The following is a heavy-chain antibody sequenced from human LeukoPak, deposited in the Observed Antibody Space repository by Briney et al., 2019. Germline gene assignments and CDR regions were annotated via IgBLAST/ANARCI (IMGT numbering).Heavy chain of an antibody. CDR1: GFTFSSYG. CDR2: ISGSGGST. Sequence: GGSLRLSCAASGFTFSSYGMSWVRQAPGKGLEWVSAISGSGGSTYYADSVKGRFTISRDNSKNTLYLQMGSLRAEDMAAYYCARNPGGSGSYYDLDYYYYMDVWGKGTTVTISS. J-gene: IGHJ6*03. CDR3: ARNPGGSGSYYDLDYYYYMDV. V-gene: IGHV3-23*01. D-gene: IGHD3-10*01.